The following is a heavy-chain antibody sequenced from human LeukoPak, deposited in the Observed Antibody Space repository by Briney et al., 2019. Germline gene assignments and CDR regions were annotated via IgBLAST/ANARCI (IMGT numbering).Heavy chain of an antibody. D-gene: IGHD5-24*01. CDR2: IYYSGST. J-gene: IGHJ3*02. CDR1: GGSISSYY. V-gene: IGHV4-59*01. Sequence: SETLSLTCTVSGGSISSYYWGWIRQPPEKGLEWIGYIYYSGSTNYNPSLKSRVTISVDTSKNQFSLKLSSVTAADTAIYYCARVGGMTTINNDPFDIWGQGTMVTVSS. CDR3: ARVGGMTTINNDPFDI.